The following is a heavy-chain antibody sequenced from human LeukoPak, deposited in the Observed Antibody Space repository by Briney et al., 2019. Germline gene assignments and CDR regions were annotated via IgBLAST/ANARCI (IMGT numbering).Heavy chain of an antibody. CDR3: ARRGSGSAFDV. D-gene: IGHD6-25*01. CDR1: GSTVSSYW. J-gene: IGHJ3*01. CDR2: TNQDGSEK. V-gene: IGHV3-7*01. Sequence: PGGSLRLSCAASGSTVSSYWSWVRQPPGKGLEGVANTNQDGSEKYDVDSVKGRFTISRDNAKNSLYLQMNSLRVEDTAIYYCARRGSGSAFDVWGQGTMVTVSS.